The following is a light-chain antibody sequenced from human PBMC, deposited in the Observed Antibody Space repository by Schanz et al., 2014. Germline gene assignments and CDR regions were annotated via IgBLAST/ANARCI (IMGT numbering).Light chain of an antibody. V-gene: IGLV2-14*01. CDR2: DVS. CDR3: SSYAGSIYV. J-gene: IGLJ1*01. CDR1: SSDIGAYNY. Sequence: QSALTQPASVSGSPGQSITISCTGTSSDIGAYNYVSWFQQDPGKAPKVIISDVSDRPSGVSDRFSGSKSGNTASLTISGLQAEDEADYYCSSYAGSIYVFGTGTKLTVL.